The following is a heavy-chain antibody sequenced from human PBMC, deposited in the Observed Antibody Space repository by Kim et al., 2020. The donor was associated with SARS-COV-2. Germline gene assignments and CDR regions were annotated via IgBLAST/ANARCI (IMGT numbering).Heavy chain of an antibody. Sequence: SETLSLTCAVYGGSFSGYYWSWIRQPPGKGLEWIGEINHSGSTNYNPSLKSRVTISVDTSKNQFSLKLSSVTAADTAVYYCARGGYCTNGVCYRNFYGSGSSRLGTFDYWGQGTLVTVSS. J-gene: IGHJ4*02. CDR1: GGSFSGYY. CDR3: ARGGYCTNGVCYRNFYGSGSSRLGTFDY. D-gene: IGHD2-8*01. V-gene: IGHV4-34*01. CDR2: INHSGST.